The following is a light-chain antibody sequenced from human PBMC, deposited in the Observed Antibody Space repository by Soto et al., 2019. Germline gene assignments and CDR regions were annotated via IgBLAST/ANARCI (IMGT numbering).Light chain of an antibody. Sequence: QSALTQPASVSGSPGQSITISCTGTSSDVGSYNYVSWYQQNPGKVPKLIIHDVSNRPSGVSNRFSGSKSGNTASLTISGLQAEDEANYYCSSYTSTNGLIFGGGIKVTVL. CDR1: SSDVGSYNY. CDR2: DVS. V-gene: IGLV2-14*01. J-gene: IGLJ2*01. CDR3: SSYTSTNGLI.